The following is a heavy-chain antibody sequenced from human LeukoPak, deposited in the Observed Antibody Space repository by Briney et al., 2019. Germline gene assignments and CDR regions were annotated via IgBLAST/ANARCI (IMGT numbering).Heavy chain of an antibody. D-gene: IGHD2-2*01. CDR3: AGSYCSSISCVDY. Sequence: ASVKVSCKASGYSFTDYYMYWVRQAPGQGLGWMGWISPDSGGTYYAQKFQGRVTMTRDTSISTAYMELSRLRSDDTAVYYCAGSYCSSISCVDYWGHGTLVTVSS. J-gene: IGHJ4*01. CDR1: GYSFTDYY. V-gene: IGHV1-2*02. CDR2: ISPDSGGT.